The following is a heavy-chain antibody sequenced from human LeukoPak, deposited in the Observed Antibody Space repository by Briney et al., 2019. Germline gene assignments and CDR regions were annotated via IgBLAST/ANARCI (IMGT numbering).Heavy chain of an antibody. D-gene: IGHD3-22*01. CDR1: GGTFSSYA. CDR3: ARADYYDSSGYYGAFDY. Sequence: GASVKVSCKASGGTFSSYAISWVRQAPGQGLEWMGRIIPILGIANYAQKFQGRVTITADKSTSTAYMELSSLRSEDTAVYYCARADYYDSSGYYGAFDYWGQGTLVTVSS. J-gene: IGHJ4*02. V-gene: IGHV1-69*04. CDR2: IIPILGIA.